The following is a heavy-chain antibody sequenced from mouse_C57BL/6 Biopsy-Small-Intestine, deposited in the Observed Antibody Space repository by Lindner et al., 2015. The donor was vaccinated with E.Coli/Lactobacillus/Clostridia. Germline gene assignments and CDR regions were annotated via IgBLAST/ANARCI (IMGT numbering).Heavy chain of an antibody. J-gene: IGHJ1*03. V-gene: IGHV5-17*01. D-gene: IGHD1-1*01. Sequence: VQLQESGGGLVKPGGSLKLSCAASGFTFSDYGMHWVRQAPEKGLEWVAYISSDSSIIYYADTVKGRFTISRDNAKNTLFLQMTSLRSEDTAMYYCSYYYGSSSYWYFDVWGTGTTVTVSS. CDR3: SYYYGSSSYWYFDV. CDR2: ISSDSSII. CDR1: GFTFSDYG.